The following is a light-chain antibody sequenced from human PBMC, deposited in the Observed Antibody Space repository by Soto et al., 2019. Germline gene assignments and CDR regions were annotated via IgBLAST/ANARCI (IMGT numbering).Light chain of an antibody. CDR3: SSYTTSSTQV. J-gene: IGLJ1*01. CDR1: SSDVGGYNY. CDR2: EVS. V-gene: IGLV2-14*01. Sequence: QSVLTQPASVSGSPGQSITISCTGTSSDVGGYNYVSWYQQHPGKAPKLMIYEVSNRPSGVSYRFSGSKSGNPASLTISGLQAEDEADYYCSSYTTSSTQVFGTGTKLTVL.